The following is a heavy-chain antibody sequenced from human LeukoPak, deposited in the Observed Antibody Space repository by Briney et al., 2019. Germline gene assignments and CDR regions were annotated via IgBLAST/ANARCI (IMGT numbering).Heavy chain of an antibody. J-gene: IGHJ4*02. V-gene: IGHV3-23*01. CDR3: TRDSANYHFAY. CDR1: GFTFSSYA. CDR2: ITGSSGAT. D-gene: IGHD4/OR15-4a*01. Sequence: GGSLRLSCAASGFTFSSYAMSWVRQAPGKALEWVSAITGSSGATYYADSVKGRFTISRDNSKNIVFLQMNDLRTEDTAFYYCTRDSANYHFAYWGQGALVTVSS.